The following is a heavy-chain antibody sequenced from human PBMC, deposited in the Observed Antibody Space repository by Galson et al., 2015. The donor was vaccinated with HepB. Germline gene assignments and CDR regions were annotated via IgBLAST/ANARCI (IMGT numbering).Heavy chain of an antibody. CDR1: GFTFSHYT. CDR2: ISYAGRDE. CDR3: ASNYDPLSSYYYGLDV. V-gene: IGHV3-30*04. Sequence: SLRLSCAASGFTFSHYTMFWVRQAPGRGLEWVALISYAGRDEYYGDSVKGRFTISRDNSKDTLYLQMTGLRPEDTGVYYCASNYDPLSSYYYGLDVWGQGTTVIVSS. J-gene: IGHJ6*02. D-gene: IGHD3-3*01.